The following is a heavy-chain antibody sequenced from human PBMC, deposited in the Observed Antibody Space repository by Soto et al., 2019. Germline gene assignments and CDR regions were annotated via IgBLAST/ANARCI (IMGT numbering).Heavy chain of an antibody. Sequence: ASVKVSCPASGYTCTSYGISWVRQAPGQGLEWMGWISAYNGNTNYAQKLQGRVTMTTDTSTSTAYMELRSLRSDDTAVYYCARGFLEWLSPSYFQHWGQGTLVTVSS. CDR2: ISAYNGNT. D-gene: IGHD3-3*01. V-gene: IGHV1-18*04. CDR1: GYTCTSYG. CDR3: ARGFLEWLSPSYFQH. J-gene: IGHJ1*01.